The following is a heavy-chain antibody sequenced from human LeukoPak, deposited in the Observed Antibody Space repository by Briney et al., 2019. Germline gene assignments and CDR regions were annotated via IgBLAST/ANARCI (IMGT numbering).Heavy chain of an antibody. CDR3: AKDLADYGDYDY. Sequence: RGSLRLSCAASGFTFSSYAMSWGRQAPGKGLEWVSAISGSGGSTYYADSVKGRFTISRDNSNNTLYLQMNSLRAEDTAVYYCAKDLADYGDYDYWGQGTLVTVSS. CDR1: GFTFSSYA. CDR2: ISGSGGST. V-gene: IGHV3-23*01. D-gene: IGHD4-17*01. J-gene: IGHJ4*02.